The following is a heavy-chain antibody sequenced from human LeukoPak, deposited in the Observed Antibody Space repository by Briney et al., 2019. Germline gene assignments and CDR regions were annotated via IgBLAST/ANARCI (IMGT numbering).Heavy chain of an antibody. CDR2: IYYSGST. V-gene: IGHV4-31*03. CDR1: GASISSGGYY. D-gene: IGHD3-22*01. CDR3: AGQRDYDSSGYYYVEHYFDY. J-gene: IGHJ4*02. Sequence: SETLSLTCTVSGASISSGGYYWSWIRQHPGQGLEWIGYIYYSGSTYYNPSLKSRVTISVDTSKNQFSLKLSSVTAADTAVYYCAGQRDYDSSGYYYVEHYFDYWGQGTLVTVSS.